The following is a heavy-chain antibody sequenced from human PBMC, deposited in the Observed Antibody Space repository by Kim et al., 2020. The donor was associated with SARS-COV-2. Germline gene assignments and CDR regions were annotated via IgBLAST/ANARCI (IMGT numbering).Heavy chain of an antibody. D-gene: IGHD3-22*01. CDR2: IYYSGST. Sequence: SETLSLTCTVSGGSISSSSYYWGWIRQPPGKGLEWIGSIYYSGSTYYNPPLKSRVTISVDTSKNQFSLKLSSVTAADTAVYYCARELYYDSSGQGSYGMDVWGPGTTVTVSS. CDR1: GGSISSSSYY. V-gene: IGHV4-39*07. CDR3: ARELYYDSSGQGSYGMDV. J-gene: IGHJ6*02.